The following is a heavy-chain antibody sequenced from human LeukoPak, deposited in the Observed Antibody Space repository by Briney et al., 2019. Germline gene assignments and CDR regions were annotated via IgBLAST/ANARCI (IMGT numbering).Heavy chain of an antibody. D-gene: IGHD3-22*01. CDR2: VNHSGST. CDR1: GGSTSGYY. V-gene: IGHV4-34*01. Sequence: PSDTLSLPCGVYGGSTSGYYWIWVRQPPGKGLEWIGEVNHSGSTNYNPSLESRVTMSVDTSNKQLSLKLSSVTAADTAVYYCALSYLGSSGSLFGFWGQGTLVTVS. CDR3: ALSYLGSSGSLFGF. J-gene: IGHJ4*02.